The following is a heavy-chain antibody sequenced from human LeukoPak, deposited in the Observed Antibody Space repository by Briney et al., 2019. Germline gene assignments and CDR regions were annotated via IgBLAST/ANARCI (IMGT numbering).Heavy chain of an antibody. D-gene: IGHD2-15*01. V-gene: IGHV1-3*03. J-gene: IGHJ6*03. CDR2: INAGNGTT. CDR1: GYTFTSYD. Sequence: ASVKVSCKASGYTFTSYDINWVRQATGQRLEWMGWINAGNGTTKYSQEFQDRVTITRDTSASTAYMELSSLRSEDMAVYYCARARYESRIWPKSRYDYYHYMDVWGKGTTVTVSS. CDR3: ARARYESRIWPKSRYDYYHYMDV.